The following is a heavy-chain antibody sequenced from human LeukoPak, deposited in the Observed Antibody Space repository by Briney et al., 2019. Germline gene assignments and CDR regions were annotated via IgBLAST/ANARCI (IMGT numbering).Heavy chain of an antibody. CDR1: GGSISSYY. CDR2: IYYSGST. J-gene: IGHJ4*02. CDR3: ARLGTALTEFDY. Sequence: PSETLSLTCTVSGGSISSYYWGWIRQPPGKGLEWIGSIYYSGSTYYNPSLKSRVTISVDTSKNQFSLKLSSVTAADTAVYYCARLGTALTEFDYWGQGTLVTVSS. V-gene: IGHV4-39*01. D-gene: IGHD7-27*01.